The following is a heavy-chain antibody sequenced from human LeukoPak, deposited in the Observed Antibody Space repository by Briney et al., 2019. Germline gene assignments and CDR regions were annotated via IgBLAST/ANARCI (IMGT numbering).Heavy chain of an antibody. Sequence: PGGSLRLSCAASGFTFSSYGMHWVRQAPGKGLGWVAFIRYDGSNKYYADSVKGRFTISRDNSKNTLYLQMNCLRAEDTAVYYCAKDLRLHAPCYFYMDVWGKGTTVTVSS. CDR2: IRYDGSNK. CDR1: GFTFSSYG. V-gene: IGHV3-30*02. D-gene: IGHD5/OR15-5a*01. CDR3: AKDLRLHAPCYFYMDV. J-gene: IGHJ6*03.